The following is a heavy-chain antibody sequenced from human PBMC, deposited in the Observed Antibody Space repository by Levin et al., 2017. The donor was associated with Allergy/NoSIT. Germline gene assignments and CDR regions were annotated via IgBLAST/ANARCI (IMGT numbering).Heavy chain of an antibody. CDR3: ARQCYDILTGYYNFDY. D-gene: IGHD3-9*01. V-gene: IGHV4-39*01. CDR2: IYNSGST. CDR1: GGSISSSISY. Sequence: SETLSLTCTVSGGSISSSISYWGWIRQAPGKGLEWIGSIYNSGSTYYNPSLKSRVTTSVDTSKNQFSLKLSSVTAADTAVYYCARQCYDILTGYYNFDYWGQGTLVTVST. J-gene: IGHJ4*02.